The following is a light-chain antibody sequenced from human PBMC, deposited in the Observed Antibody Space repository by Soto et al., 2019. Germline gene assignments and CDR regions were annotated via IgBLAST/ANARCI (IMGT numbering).Light chain of an antibody. CDR1: QSISSW. Sequence: DIQMTQSPSTLSASVGDRVTITCRASQSISSWLAWYQQKPGKAPKLLIYKASSLESGVPSRFSGSGSGTEFTLTIISLQPDDFATYYCQQYSSFSTFGQGTKVDIK. V-gene: IGKV1-5*03. CDR2: KAS. CDR3: QQYSSFST. J-gene: IGKJ1*01.